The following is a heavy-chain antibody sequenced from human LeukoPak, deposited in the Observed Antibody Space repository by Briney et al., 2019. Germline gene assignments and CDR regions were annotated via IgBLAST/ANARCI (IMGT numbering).Heavy chain of an antibody. CDR2: IRSKAYGGTT. CDR1: GFTFGDYA. CDR3: TRDNPIAVAPTGWFDP. D-gene: IGHD6-19*01. Sequence: GGSLRLSCTASGFTFGDYAMSWFRQAPGKGLEWVGFIRSKAYGGTTEYAASVKGRFTISRDDSKSIAYLQMYSLKTEDTAVYYCTRDNPIAVAPTGWFDPWGQGTLVTVSS. V-gene: IGHV3-49*03. J-gene: IGHJ5*02.